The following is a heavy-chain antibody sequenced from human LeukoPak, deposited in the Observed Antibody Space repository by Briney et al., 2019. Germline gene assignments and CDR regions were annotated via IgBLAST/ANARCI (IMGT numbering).Heavy chain of an antibody. J-gene: IGHJ4*02. D-gene: IGHD3-22*01. CDR2: ISSSGSTI. Sequence: GGSLRLSCAASGFTFSSYEMNWVRQAPGKGLEWVSYISSSGSTIYYADSVKGRFTISRDNAKNSLYLQMNSLRAEDTAVYYCAREAQRSNYYDSSATAGNSWAQGTLLTVSS. CDR3: AREAQRSNYYDSSATAGNS. V-gene: IGHV3-48*03. CDR1: GFTFSSYE.